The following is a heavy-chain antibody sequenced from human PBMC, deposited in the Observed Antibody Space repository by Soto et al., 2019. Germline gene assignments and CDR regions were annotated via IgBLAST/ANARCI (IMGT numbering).Heavy chain of an antibody. CDR2: IYPGDSDT. D-gene: IGHD3-9*01. Sequence: PGESLKISCKGSGYSFTSYWIGWVRQMPGKGLEWMGIIYPGDSDTRYSPSFQGQVTISADKSNSTAYLQWSSLKASDTAMYYCARLHYDILTGRYYFDYWGQGTLVTVSS. J-gene: IGHJ4*02. V-gene: IGHV5-51*01. CDR1: GYSFTSYW. CDR3: ARLHYDILTGRYYFDY.